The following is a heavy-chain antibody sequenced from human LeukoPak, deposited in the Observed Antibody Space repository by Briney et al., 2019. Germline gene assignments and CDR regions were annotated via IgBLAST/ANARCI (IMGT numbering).Heavy chain of an antibody. Sequence: SETLSLTCAVSGGSISSGGYSWSWIRQPPGKGLEWIGYIYHSGSTYYNPSLKSRVTISVDRSKNQFSLKLSSVPAADTAVYYCARVPTAAAVVYFDYWGQGTLVTVSS. V-gene: IGHV4-30-2*01. CDR3: ARVPTAAAVVYFDY. CDR2: IYHSGST. J-gene: IGHJ4*02. CDR1: GGSISSGGYS. D-gene: IGHD6-13*01.